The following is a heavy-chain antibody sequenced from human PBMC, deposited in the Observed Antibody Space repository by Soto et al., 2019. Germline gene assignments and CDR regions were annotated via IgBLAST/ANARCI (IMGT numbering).Heavy chain of an antibody. D-gene: IGHD1-1*01. Sequence: QVHLVQSGAEVKKPGASVKVSCKGSGYAFTTYGITGVRQAPGQGLKGRGWISAHNGNTTYAQKLQGRVTVTRDTSTSTAYMELRSLRSDDTAVYYCARGRYGDYWGQGALVTVSS. J-gene: IGHJ4*02. CDR3: ARGRYGDY. CDR1: GYAFTTYG. CDR2: ISAHNGNT. V-gene: IGHV1-18*01.